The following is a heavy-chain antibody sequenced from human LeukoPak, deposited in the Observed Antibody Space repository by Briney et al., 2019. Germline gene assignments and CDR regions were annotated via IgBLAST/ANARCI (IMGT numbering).Heavy chain of an antibody. J-gene: IGHJ3*02. CDR3: ARGHCSGGLCYLGVFDI. V-gene: IGHV4-38-2*02. CDR1: GYSIGSGYY. D-gene: IGHD2-15*01. CDR2: IYNSGST. Sequence: SETLSLTCTVSGYSIGSGYYWGWIRQPPGKGLECIGSIYNSGSTYYSSSLKSRVTISVDTSKNQFSLKLISVTAADTAVYYCARGHCSGGLCYLGVFDIWGQGTMVTVSP.